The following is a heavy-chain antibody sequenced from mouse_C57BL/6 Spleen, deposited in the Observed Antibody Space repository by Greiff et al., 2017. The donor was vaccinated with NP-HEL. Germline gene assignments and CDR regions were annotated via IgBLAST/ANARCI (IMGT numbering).Heavy chain of an antibody. V-gene: IGHV1-54*01. Sequence: QVQLQQSGAELVRPGTSVKVSCKASGYAFTNYLIEWVKQRPGQGLEWIGVINPGSGGTNYNEKFKGKATLTADKSSSTAYMQLSSLTSEDSAVYCCARERALFFDYWGQGTTLTVSS. CDR1: GYAFTNYL. CDR3: ARERALFFDY. D-gene: IGHD3-3*01. CDR2: INPGSGGT. J-gene: IGHJ2*01.